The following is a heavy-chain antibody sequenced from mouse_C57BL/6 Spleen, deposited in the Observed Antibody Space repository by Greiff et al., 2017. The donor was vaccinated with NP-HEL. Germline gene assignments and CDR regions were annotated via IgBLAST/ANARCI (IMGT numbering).Heavy chain of an antibody. Sequence: VQLQESGAELVKPGASVKLSCKASGYTFTEYTIHWVKRRSGQGLEWIGWFYPGSGSIKYNEKFKDKATLTADKSSSTVYMELSRLTSEDSAVYFCARHVYYYGSSYAGYFDVWGTGTTVTVSS. J-gene: IGHJ1*03. CDR2: FYPGSGSI. D-gene: IGHD1-1*01. CDR3: ARHVYYYGSSYAGYFDV. CDR1: GYTFTEYT. V-gene: IGHV1-62-2*01.